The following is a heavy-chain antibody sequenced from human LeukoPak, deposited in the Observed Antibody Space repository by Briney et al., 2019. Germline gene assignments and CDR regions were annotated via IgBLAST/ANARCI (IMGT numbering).Heavy chain of an antibody. CDR1: GFTFSAYA. V-gene: IGHV3-23*01. Sequence: GGSLRLSCAVSGFTFSAYAMSWVRQAPGKGLEWVSSISASGGVAYYADSVMGRFTISRDNSKNTLYLQMNSLRAEDTAVYYWAKDLRYYYYMDVWGKGTTVTVSS. CDR3: AKDLRYYYYMDV. J-gene: IGHJ6*03. CDR2: ISASGGVA.